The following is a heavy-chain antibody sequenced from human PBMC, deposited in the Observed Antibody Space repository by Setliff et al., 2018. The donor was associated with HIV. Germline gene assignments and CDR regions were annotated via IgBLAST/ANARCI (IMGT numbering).Heavy chain of an antibody. J-gene: IGHJ6*03. Sequence: PGGSLRLSCAASGFTFSSYGMHWVRQAPGKGLKWVAVISCDGSDQHLADSVKDRFTISRDNSNNALYLQMNGLRGEDTAVYYCARDDDSSCYWDHYYYMDVWGKGTRVTVSS. D-gene: IGHD3-22*01. CDR2: ISCDGSDQ. CDR1: GFTFSSYG. V-gene: IGHV3-30*03. CDR3: ARDDDSSCYWDHYYYMDV.